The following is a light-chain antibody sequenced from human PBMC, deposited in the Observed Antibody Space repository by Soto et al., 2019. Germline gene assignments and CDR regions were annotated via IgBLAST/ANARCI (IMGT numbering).Light chain of an antibody. Sequence: EIVLTQSPATLSLSPGERATLSCRASQSIRNYLAWYQQKPGQAPRLLIYDGSNRATGIPARSSGSESGTDITLTISSLEPDDFAVYYCHQRINWPPITFGRGTRLEIK. V-gene: IGKV3-11*01. CDR2: DGS. J-gene: IGKJ5*01. CDR3: HQRINWPPIT. CDR1: QSIRNY.